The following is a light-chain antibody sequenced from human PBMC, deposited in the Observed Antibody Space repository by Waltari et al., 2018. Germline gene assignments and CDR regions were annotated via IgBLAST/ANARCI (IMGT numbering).Light chain of an antibody. CDR2: GNS. Sequence: QSVLTQPPSVSGAPGQRVTIPCTGSSSNIGNGYDVHWYQQLPGTAPKLLISGNSNRPSGVPDRFSGSKSGTSASLAITGLQAEDEADYYCQSYDSSLSGSVFGGGTKLTVL. J-gene: IGLJ2*01. V-gene: IGLV1-40*01. CDR1: SSNIGNGYD. CDR3: QSYDSSLSGSV.